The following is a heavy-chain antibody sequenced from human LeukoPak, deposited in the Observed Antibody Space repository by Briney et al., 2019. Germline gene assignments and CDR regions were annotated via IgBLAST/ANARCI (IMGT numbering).Heavy chain of an antibody. CDR3: ARVNVPAYYDFWSGFGGSDP. Sequence: ASVKVSCKASGYTFTSYGISWVRQAPGQGLEWMGWISAYNGNANYAQKLQGRVTMTTDTSTSTAYMELRSLRSDDTAVYYCARVNVPAYYDFWSGFGGSDPWGQGTLVTVSS. CDR1: GYTFTSYG. CDR2: ISAYNGNA. D-gene: IGHD3-3*01. V-gene: IGHV1-18*01. J-gene: IGHJ5*02.